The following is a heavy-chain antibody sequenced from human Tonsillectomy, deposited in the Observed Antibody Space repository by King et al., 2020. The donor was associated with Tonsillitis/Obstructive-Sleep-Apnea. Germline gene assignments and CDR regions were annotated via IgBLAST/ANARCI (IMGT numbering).Heavy chain of an antibody. J-gene: IGHJ6*03. Sequence: VQLQQWGAGLLKPSETLSLTCAVYGGSFSDYYWSWIRQPPGKGLEWIGEINHSGSTNYNPSLKSRVTISVDTSKNQFPLKLSSVTAADTAVYYCAAAVFGVVFNYYYYYMDVGGKGTTVTVSS. CDR2: INHSGST. D-gene: IGHD3-3*01. V-gene: IGHV4-34*01. CDR3: AAAVFGVVFNYYYYYMDV. CDR1: GGSFSDYY.